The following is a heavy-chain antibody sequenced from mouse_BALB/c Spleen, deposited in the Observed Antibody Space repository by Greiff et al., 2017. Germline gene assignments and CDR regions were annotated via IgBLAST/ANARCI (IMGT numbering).Heavy chain of an antibody. D-gene: IGHD3-1*01. CDR1: GYSITSDYA. Sequence: EVQLQQSGPGLVKPSQSLSLTCTVTGYSITSDYAWNWIRQFPGNKLEWMGYISYSGSTSYNPSLKSRISITRDTSKNQFFLQLNSVTTEDTATYYCARLLGGYLDYWGQGTTLTVSS. J-gene: IGHJ2*01. CDR3: ARLLGGYLDY. CDR2: ISYSGST. V-gene: IGHV3-2*02.